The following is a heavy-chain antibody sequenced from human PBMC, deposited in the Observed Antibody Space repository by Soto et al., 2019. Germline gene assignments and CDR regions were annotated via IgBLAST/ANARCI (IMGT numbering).Heavy chain of an antibody. J-gene: IGHJ3*02. Sequence: GGSLRLSCAASGFTFSSYATSWVRQAPGKGLEWVSVISSRGGGTYYADSVKGRFTISRDDSKNTLYLQMNSLRAEDTAVYYCAKILAVDYVRSDAFDIWGPGTMVTVSS. CDR3: AKILAVDYVRSDAFDI. D-gene: IGHD4-17*01. CDR1: GFTFSSYA. V-gene: IGHV3-23*01. CDR2: ISSRGGGT.